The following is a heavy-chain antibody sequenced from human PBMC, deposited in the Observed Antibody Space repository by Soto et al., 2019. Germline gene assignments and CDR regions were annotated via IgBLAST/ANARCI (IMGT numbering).Heavy chain of an antibody. CDR2: INPIVSMS. D-gene: IGHD3-10*01. V-gene: IGHV1-69*02. CDR1: GDTFSFYT. J-gene: IGHJ4*02. Sequence: QVQLVQSGTEVKKPGSSVKVSCKASGDTFSFYTINWVRQATGLGLEWVGRINPIVSMSNYAQKFQGRVSMTADKSTSTAYMELRRLRSDDTAMYFCAASYGSGYRAFDYWGQGALVIVSS. CDR3: AASYGSGYRAFDY.